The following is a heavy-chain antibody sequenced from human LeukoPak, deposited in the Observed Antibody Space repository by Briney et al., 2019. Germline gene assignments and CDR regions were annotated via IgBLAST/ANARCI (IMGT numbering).Heavy chain of an antibody. CDR3: LVWLDP. D-gene: IGHD4-11*01. CDR1: GYTFTTYA. J-gene: IGHJ5*02. V-gene: IGHV7-4-1*01. CDR2: IDTSTGKP. Sequence: ASVKVSCKASGYTFTTYAINWVRQAPGQGLEWMGWIDTSTGKPTYAQGFTEQFVFSLDASVSTAHYCARDNYGAEEGIGSSLVWLDPWGQGTRVTVSS.